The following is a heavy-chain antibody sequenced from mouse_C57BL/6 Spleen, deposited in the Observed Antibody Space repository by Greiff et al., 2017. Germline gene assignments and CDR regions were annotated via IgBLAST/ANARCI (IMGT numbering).Heavy chain of an antibody. D-gene: IGHD3-3*01. J-gene: IGHJ3*01. V-gene: IGHV14-4*01. CDR2: IDPENGDT. Sequence: EVKVVESGAELVRPGASVKLSCTASGFNIKDDYMHWVKQRPEQGLEWIGWIDPENGDTEYASKFQGKATITADTSSNTAYLQLSSLTSEDTAVYYCTRTGTGFAYWGQGTLVTVSA. CDR3: TRTGTGFAY. CDR1: GFNIKDDY.